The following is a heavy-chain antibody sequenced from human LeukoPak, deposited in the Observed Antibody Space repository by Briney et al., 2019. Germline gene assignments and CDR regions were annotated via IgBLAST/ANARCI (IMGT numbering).Heavy chain of an antibody. Sequence: ASVKVSCKASGYSFTNYGVSWVRQAPGQGLEWLRWISAHNGKTDFSPRFYGRLILTTDTSTSTSYMELSSLRPDDTAVYFCARDSMVVVTIHDAFEIWGQGTRVTVSS. CDR3: ARDSMVVVTIHDAFEI. CDR1: GYSFTNYG. CDR2: ISAHNGKT. D-gene: IGHD3-22*01. V-gene: IGHV1-18*04. J-gene: IGHJ3*02.